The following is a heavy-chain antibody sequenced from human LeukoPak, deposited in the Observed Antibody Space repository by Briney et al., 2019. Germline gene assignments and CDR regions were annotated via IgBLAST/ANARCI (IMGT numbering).Heavy chain of an antibody. CDR1: GFTVSSNY. J-gene: IGHJ2*01. D-gene: IGHD3-22*01. V-gene: IGHV3-66*01. Sequence: PGGSLRLSCAASGFTVSSNYMSWVRQAPGKGLEWVSVIYSGGSTYYADSVKGRFTISRDNSKNTLYLQMNSLRAEDTAVYYCARDRYYYDSSGYYYVPRPANWYFDLCGRGTLVTVSS. CDR2: IYSGGST. CDR3: ARDRYYYDSSGYYYVPRPANWYFDL.